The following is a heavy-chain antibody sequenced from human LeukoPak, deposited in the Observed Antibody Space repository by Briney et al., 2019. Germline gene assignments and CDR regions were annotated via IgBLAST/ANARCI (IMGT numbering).Heavy chain of an antibody. Sequence: GGSLRLSCAASGFTFSSYSMNWVRQAPGKGLEWVANIKQDGSQKYYVDSVKGRFTISRDNARNSLFLEMNSLRADDTAVYYCARDKVVGATYLDYWGQGTLVTVSS. J-gene: IGHJ4*02. V-gene: IGHV3-7*01. D-gene: IGHD1-26*01. CDR3: ARDKVVGATYLDY. CDR1: GFTFSSYS. CDR2: IKQDGSQK.